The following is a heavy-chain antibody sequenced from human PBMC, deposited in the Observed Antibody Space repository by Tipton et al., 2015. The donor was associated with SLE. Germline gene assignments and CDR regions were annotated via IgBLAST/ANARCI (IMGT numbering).Heavy chain of an antibody. J-gene: IGHJ6*03. CDR1: GGSISSGGYY. CDR2: IYYSGST. CDR3: ARVEGGSWPYFYYYMDF. D-gene: IGHD6-13*01. Sequence: TLSLTCTVSGGSISSGGYYWSWIRQHPGKGLEWIGYIYYSGSTYYNPSLKSRVTISIDTSKNQFSLKLRSVTAADTAVYFCARVEGGSWPYFYYYMDFWGKVTTVTVSS. V-gene: IGHV4-31*03.